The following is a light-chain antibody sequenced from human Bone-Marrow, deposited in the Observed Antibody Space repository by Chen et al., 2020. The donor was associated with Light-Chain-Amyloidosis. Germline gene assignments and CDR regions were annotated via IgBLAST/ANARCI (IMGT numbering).Light chain of an antibody. J-gene: IGLJ1*01. V-gene: IGLV8-61*01. CDR3: LLYMSSGISV. CDR2: NTN. CDR1: SGSVSTRHN. Sequence: QIVVTQEPSFSVSPGGIITLTCGLNSGSVSTRHNPSWIQQTPGQTPRTLIYNTNTRSSGVTPRFSGGMIGDKAALTITGAQADDEASYYCLLYMSSGISVFGAGTTVTVL.